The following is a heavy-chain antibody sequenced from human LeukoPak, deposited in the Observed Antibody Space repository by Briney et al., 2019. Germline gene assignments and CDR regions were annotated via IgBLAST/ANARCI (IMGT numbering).Heavy chain of an antibody. CDR2: IYYSGST. Sequence: SETLSLTCSVSGGSISSSSNYWGWIRQPPGKGLEWIGSIYYSGSTYYNPSLKSRVTISVDTSKNQFSLKLSSVTAADTAVYYCARLGIAVAGTDFDFWGQGTLVTVSS. CDR3: ARLGIAVAGTDFDF. CDR1: GGSISSSSNY. J-gene: IGHJ4*02. V-gene: IGHV4-39*01. D-gene: IGHD6-19*01.